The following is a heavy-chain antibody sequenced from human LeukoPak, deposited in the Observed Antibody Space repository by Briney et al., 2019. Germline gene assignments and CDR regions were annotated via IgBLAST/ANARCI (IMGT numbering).Heavy chain of an antibody. CDR2: ITPGSSYT. V-gene: IGHV3-23*01. CDR3: AKHYVRGLAVANTDY. J-gene: IGHJ4*02. D-gene: IGHD6-19*01. Sequence: GGSLRLSCIASGFTSSSQELTWVRQAPGKGLEWVSTITPGSSYTKYADSVAGRFTISRDDSKSTLYLQMNGLRPEDTAVYYCAKHYVRGLAVANTDYWGQGTLVTVSS. CDR1: GFTSSSQE.